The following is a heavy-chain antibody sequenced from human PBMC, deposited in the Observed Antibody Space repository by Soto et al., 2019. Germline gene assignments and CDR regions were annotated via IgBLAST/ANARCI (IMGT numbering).Heavy chain of an antibody. J-gene: IGHJ2*01. V-gene: IGHV3-23*01. CDR3: AKIPGIAVAGTASYWYFDL. Sequence: EVQLLESGGGLVQPGGSLRLSCAASGFTFSSYAMSWVRQAPGKGLEWVSAISGSGGSTYYADSVKGRFTISRDNSKNTLYLQMNSLRAEDTAVYYCAKIPGIAVAGTASYWYFDLWGRGTLVTVSS. CDR2: ISGSGGST. D-gene: IGHD6-19*01. CDR1: GFTFSSYA.